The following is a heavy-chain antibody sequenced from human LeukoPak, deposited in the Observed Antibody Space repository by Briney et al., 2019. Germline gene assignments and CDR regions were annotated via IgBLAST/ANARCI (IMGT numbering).Heavy chain of an antibody. D-gene: IGHD3-22*01. V-gene: IGHV1-2*02. Sequence: ASVKVSCKASGYTFTGYYMHWVRQAPGQGLEWMGWINPNSGGTNYAQKFQGRVTMTRDTSISTAYMGLSRLRSDDTAVYYCASYDSSGYYRPSPYAFDIWGQGTMVTVSS. CDR1: GYTFTGYY. J-gene: IGHJ3*02. CDR3: ASYDSSGYYRPSPYAFDI. CDR2: INPNSGGT.